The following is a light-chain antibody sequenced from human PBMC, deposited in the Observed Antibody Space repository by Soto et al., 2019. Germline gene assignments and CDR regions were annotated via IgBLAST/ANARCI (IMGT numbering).Light chain of an antibody. CDR3: QQLNSYPIT. V-gene: IGKV1-9*01. Sequence: DIQLTQSPSFLSASVGDRVTITCRASQGLSSDLAWYQQKPGKARKLLIYAASTLQSGVPSRFSGSGSGTAFTLTISSLQPEDFATYYCQQLNSYPITFAQGTRLEIK. CDR2: AAS. CDR1: QGLSSD. J-gene: IGKJ5*01.